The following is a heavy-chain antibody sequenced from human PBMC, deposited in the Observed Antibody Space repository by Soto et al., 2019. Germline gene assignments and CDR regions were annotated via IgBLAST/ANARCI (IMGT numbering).Heavy chain of an antibody. Sequence: EASVKVSCKASGYTFTCYDINWVRQATGQGLEWMGWMNPNSGNTGYAQKFQGRVTMTRNTSISTAYMELSSLRSEDTAVYYCAINDYSNYWARYYYYYMDVWGKGTTVTVSS. V-gene: IGHV1-8*01. CDR3: AINDYSNYWARYYYYYMDV. CDR1: GYTFTCYD. CDR2: MNPNSGNT. J-gene: IGHJ6*03. D-gene: IGHD4-4*01.